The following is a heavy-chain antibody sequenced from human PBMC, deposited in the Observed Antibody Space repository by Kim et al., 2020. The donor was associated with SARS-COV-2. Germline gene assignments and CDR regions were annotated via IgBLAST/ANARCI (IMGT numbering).Heavy chain of an antibody. CDR2: A. CDR3: ARGEMTSNFDY. Sequence: ANDARKFQGRVTITADESTSTAYMELSSLRSEDTAVYYCARGEMTSNFDYWGQGTLVTVSS. V-gene: IGHV1-69*01. J-gene: IGHJ4*02.